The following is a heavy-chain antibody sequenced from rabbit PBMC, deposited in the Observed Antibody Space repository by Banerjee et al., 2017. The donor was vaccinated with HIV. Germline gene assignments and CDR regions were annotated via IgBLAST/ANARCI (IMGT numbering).Heavy chain of an antibody. V-gene: IGHV1S45*01. CDR1: GFSFSSSYY. J-gene: IGHJ6*01. D-gene: IGHD4-2*01. CDR2: INTGSGST. CDR3: AREAYADSGRNLAL. Sequence: QEQLVESGGGLVQPEGSLTLTCKASGFSFSSSYYMCWVRQAPGKGLEWIGTINTGSGSTWYASWAKGRFTISKTSSTTVTLQMTSLTVADTATYFCAREAYADSGRNLALWGPGTLVTVS.